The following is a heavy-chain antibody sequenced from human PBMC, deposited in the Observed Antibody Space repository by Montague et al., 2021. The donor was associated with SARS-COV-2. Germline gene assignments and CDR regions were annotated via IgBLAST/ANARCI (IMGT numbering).Heavy chain of an antibody. CDR1: RGSINSGDYF. J-gene: IGHJ4*02. D-gene: IGHD4-17*01. V-gene: IGHV4-31*03. Sequence: TLSLTCSVSRGSINSGDYFWTWIRQHPGKGLEWIGHIYWSGSTRDNPSLRGRVSFSVDTSKNQFSLQLTSVTAADTAVYYRARGVSLGDHLDYWGQGALVTVS. CDR3: ARGVSLGDHLDY. CDR2: IYWSGST.